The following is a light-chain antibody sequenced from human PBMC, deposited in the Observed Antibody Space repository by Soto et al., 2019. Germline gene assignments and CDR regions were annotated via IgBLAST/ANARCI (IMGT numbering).Light chain of an antibody. CDR3: HQQGSSPWT. J-gene: IGKJ1*01. V-gene: IGKV3D-20*01. CDR1: QSVSNNY. CDR2: DAS. Sequence: EIVLTQSPATLSLSPGDRATLSCGASQSVSNNYLAWYQHKPGLAPRVLIYDASTRATGIPDRFSGSGSGTDFTLTISRLEPADFAVYYCHQQGSSPWTFGQGTKVETK.